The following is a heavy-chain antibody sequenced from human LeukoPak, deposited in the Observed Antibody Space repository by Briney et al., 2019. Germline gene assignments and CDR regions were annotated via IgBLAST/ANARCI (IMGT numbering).Heavy chain of an antibody. CDR1: GGSISSSSYY. D-gene: IGHD4-17*01. Sequence: SETLSLTCTVSGGSISSSSYYWGWIRQPPGKGLEWIGSIYYSGSTYYNPSHKSRVTISVDTSKNQFSLKLSSVTAADTAVYYCARRLKGTTVTNYFDYWGQGTLVTVSS. V-gene: IGHV4-39*01. CDR2: IYYSGST. CDR3: ARRLKGTTVTNYFDY. J-gene: IGHJ4*02.